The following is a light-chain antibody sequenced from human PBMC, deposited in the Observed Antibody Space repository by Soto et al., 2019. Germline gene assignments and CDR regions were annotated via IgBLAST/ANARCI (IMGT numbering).Light chain of an antibody. CDR1: QTISSW. CDR2: KAS. J-gene: IGKJ1*01. Sequence: DIQMTQSPSTLSGSVGDRVTITCRASQTISSWLAWYQQKPGKAPKLLIYKASTLKSGVPSRFSGSGSRTEFTLTICSLQPDDFATYYCQHYNSYSEAFGQGTKVDIK. V-gene: IGKV1-5*03. CDR3: QHYNSYSEA.